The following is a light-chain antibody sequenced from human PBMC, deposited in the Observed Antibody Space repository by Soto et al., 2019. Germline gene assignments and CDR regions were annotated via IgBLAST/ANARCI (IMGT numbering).Light chain of an antibody. CDR3: QQYNSDSPA. CDR1: QSIGSW. J-gene: IGKJ1*01. CDR2: DAS. V-gene: IGKV1-5*01. Sequence: GDRVTITCRASQSIGSWLAWYQQKPGKAPKLLIYDASSLESGVPSRFSGSGSGTEFTLTISSLQPDDFATYYCQQYNSDSPAFGQGTKVAIK.